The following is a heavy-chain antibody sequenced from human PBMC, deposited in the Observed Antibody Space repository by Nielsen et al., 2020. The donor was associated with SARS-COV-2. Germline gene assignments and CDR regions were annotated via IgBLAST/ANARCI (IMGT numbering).Heavy chain of an antibody. J-gene: IGHJ6*02. CDR2: ISHDGNNE. CDR1: GFRFSHYG. D-gene: IGHD2-15*01. V-gene: IGHV3-30*18. CDR3: AKDRGGCSGGSCEYGMDV. Sequence: GESLKISCAASGFRFSHYGMHWVRRAPGRGLEWAAVISHDGNNEYYADSVKGRFTISRDNSKNTVYMQMNSLRAEDTAVYYCAKDRGGCSGGSCEYGMDVWGQGTTVTVSS.